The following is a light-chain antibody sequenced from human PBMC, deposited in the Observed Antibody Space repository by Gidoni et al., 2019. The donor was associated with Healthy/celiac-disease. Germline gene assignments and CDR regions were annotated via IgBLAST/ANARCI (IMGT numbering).Light chain of an antibody. Sequence: EIVLMQSPGTLSSSPGERATLSCRASQSVSSSYLAWYQQKPGQAPSVLISGASSRATGIPDRFSGSGSGTYFTLTISRLEPEDFAVYYCQQYGSSLYTFGQGTNLEIK. CDR2: GAS. CDR1: QSVSSSY. J-gene: IGKJ2*01. CDR3: QQYGSSLYT. V-gene: IGKV3-20*01.